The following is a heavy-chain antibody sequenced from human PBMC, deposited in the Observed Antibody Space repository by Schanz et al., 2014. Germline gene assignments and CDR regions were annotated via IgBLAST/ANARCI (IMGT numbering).Heavy chain of an antibody. V-gene: IGHV1-69*08. CDR3: ARDGEAAAGCDY. CDR1: GGTFSSST. D-gene: IGHD6-13*01. CDR2: IIPILDKT. J-gene: IGHJ4*02. Sequence: QVQLVQSGAEVKKPGSSVKVSCKASGGTFSSSTLTWVRQAPGQGLEWMGRIIPILDKTNYAQKFQGRVTMTADKSTSTVYMELSSLRSEDTDVYYGARDGEAAAGCDYWGQGTLVTVSA.